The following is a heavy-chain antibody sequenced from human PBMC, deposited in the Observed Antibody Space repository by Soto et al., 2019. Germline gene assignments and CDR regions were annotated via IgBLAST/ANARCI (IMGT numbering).Heavy chain of an antibody. V-gene: IGHV6-1*01. CDR2: TYYRSKWYS. J-gene: IGHJ6*02. CDR1: GDSVSSTSAA. D-gene: IGHD1-26*01. CDR3: ARQRPTDGRWEFANYYGMDV. Sequence: SQTLSLTCAISGDSVSSTSAAWSWIRQSPSRGLEWLGRTYYRSKWYSDYAVSVKSRITINPDTSKNQFSLKLSSVTAADTAVYYCARQRPTDGRWEFANYYGMDVWGQGTPVTVSS.